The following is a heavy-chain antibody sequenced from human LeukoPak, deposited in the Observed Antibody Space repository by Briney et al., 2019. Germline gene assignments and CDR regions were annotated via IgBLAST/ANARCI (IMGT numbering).Heavy chain of an antibody. CDR1: GFTVSSNY. CDR3: ARASWVHDSGAPGMDV. CDR2: IYSGGST. J-gene: IGHJ6*02. Sequence: GGSLRLSCAVSGFTVSSNYMSWVRQAPGKGLEWVSVIYSGGSTYYADSVKGRFTISRDNSKNTLYLQMNSLRAEDTAVYYCARASWVHDSGAPGMDVWGQGTTVTVSS. V-gene: IGHV3-66*01. D-gene: IGHD3-22*01.